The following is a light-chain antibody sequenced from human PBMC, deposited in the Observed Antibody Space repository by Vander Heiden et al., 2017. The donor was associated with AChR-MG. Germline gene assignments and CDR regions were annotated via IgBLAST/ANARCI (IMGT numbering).Light chain of an antibody. CDR1: NIGSKS. CDR3: QVWDSSSDHWV. V-gene: IGLV3-21*03. Sequence: SYVLPQPRAVSVAPGKTARISCGGNNIGSKSVHWYQQKPGQAPVLVVYDDSDRPSGIPERFSGSNSGNTATLTISRVEAGDEADYYCQVWDSSSDHWVFGGGTKLTVL. CDR2: DDS. J-gene: IGLJ3*02.